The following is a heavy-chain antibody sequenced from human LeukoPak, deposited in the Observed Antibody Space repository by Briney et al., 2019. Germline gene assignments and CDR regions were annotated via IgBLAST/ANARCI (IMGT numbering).Heavy chain of an antibody. D-gene: IGHD1-26*01. J-gene: IGHJ5*02. Sequence: GASVKVSCKASGGTFSSYAISWVRQAPGQGLEWMGGIIPIFGTANYAQKFQGRVTITADESTSTAYMELSSLRSEGTAMYYCARAKSGSYLGTLFDPWGQGTLVTVSS. CDR3: ARAKSGSYLGTLFDP. V-gene: IGHV1-69*01. CDR1: GGTFSSYA. CDR2: IIPIFGTA.